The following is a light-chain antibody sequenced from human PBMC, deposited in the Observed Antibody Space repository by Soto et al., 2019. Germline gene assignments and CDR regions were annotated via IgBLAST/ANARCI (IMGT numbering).Light chain of an antibody. Sequence: IVLTQSPGTLSLSPGERATLSCRASQSVSVNSLAWYQQKGGQAPRLLIYAASTRATGVPDRFSGSGSGTDFALTISRLETEDFAVYYCQQYGGSPFTFGPGTKVDIK. CDR1: QSVSVNS. CDR2: AAS. CDR3: QQYGGSPFT. J-gene: IGKJ3*01. V-gene: IGKV3-20*01.